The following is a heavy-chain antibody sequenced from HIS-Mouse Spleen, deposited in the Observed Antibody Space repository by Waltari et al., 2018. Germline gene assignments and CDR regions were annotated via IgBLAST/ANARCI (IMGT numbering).Heavy chain of an antibody. CDR3: AREIPYSSSWYDWYFDL. CDR1: GGSISSSSYY. V-gene: IGHV4-39*07. J-gene: IGHJ2*01. D-gene: IGHD6-13*01. CDR2: IYYSGST. Sequence: QLQLQESGPGLVKPSETLSLTCTVSGGSISSSSYYWGWIRQPPGKGLEWIGSIYYSGSTYYNPPLKSRVTISVDTSKNQFSLKLSSLTAADTAVYYCAREIPYSSSWYDWYFDLWGRGTLVTVSS.